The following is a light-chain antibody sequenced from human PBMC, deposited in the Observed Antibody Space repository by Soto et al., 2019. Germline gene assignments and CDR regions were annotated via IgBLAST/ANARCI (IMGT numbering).Light chain of an antibody. V-gene: IGLV2-23*01. CDR2: EDS. CDR1: SSDIGNYNL. CDR3: CSYAGSYTWV. J-gene: IGLJ3*02. Sequence: QSALTQPASVSGSPGQSITISCTGTSSDIGNYNLVSWYQQHPGKAPKLMIHEDSKRRSGVSNRFSGSKSGNTASLTISGLRTEDEADYYCCSYAGSYTWVFGGGTKLTVL.